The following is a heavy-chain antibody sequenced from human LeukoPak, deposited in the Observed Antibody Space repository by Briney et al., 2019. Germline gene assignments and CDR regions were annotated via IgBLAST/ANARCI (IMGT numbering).Heavy chain of an antibody. J-gene: IGHJ3*02. Sequence: GGSLRLSCAASGLSFSNAWMSWVRQAPGKGLEWVGRIKSKTDGGTTDYGAPVKGRFIISRDDSKNTLYLQMNGLKIEDTAVYYCITDPGEWEPIWGQGTMVTVSS. D-gene: IGHD1-26*01. CDR2: IKSKTDGGTT. CDR3: ITDPGEWEPI. V-gene: IGHV3-15*01. CDR1: GLSFSNAW.